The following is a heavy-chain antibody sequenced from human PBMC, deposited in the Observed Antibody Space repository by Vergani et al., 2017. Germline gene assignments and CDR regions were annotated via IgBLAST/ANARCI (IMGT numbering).Heavy chain of an antibody. CDR2: TWYDGNNK. V-gene: IGHV3-33*01. CDR3: ARDLRLLYNRFDP. D-gene: IGHD1-14*01. CDR1: GFTFNQYG. Sequence: QVHFVESGGRVVQPGRSLRLSCAASGFTFNQYGMHWVRQAPGKGLEWVAVTWYDGNNKQYADSVKGRFTISRDNSKSTMYLQMNSLRDEDTGVYYCARDLRLLYNRFDPWGQGTLVTVSS. J-gene: IGHJ5*02.